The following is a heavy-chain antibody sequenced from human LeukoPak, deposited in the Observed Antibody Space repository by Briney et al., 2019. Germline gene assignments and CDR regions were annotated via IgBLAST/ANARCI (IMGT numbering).Heavy chain of an antibody. V-gene: IGHV3-9*02. CDR1: GFTSDDYS. CDR2: ISWNSGSA. Sequence: GRSLRLSCAASGFTSDDYSMHWVRQAPGKGLEWVSGISWNSGSAGYADSVKGRFTISRDSAKNSLYLQMNSLRTEDTALYYCAKDRTYSAYAALDYWGQGTLATVSS. D-gene: IGHD5-12*01. J-gene: IGHJ4*02. CDR3: AKDRTYSAYAALDY.